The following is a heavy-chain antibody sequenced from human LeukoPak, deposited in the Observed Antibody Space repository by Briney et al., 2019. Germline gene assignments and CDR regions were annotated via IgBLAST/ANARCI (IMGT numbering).Heavy chain of an antibody. J-gene: IGHJ4*02. Sequence: GGSLRLSCAASGFTFSSYNMNWVRQAPGKGLEWVSSITSGGGHTYYADSVKGRFTTSRDNAKNSLSLQLNSLRAEDTAVYYCARGHYDAFTASYKWTPDYWGQGTLVTVSS. CDR3: ARGHYDAFTASYKWTPDY. V-gene: IGHV3-21*06. CDR1: GFTFSSYN. CDR2: ITSGGGHT. D-gene: IGHD3-9*01.